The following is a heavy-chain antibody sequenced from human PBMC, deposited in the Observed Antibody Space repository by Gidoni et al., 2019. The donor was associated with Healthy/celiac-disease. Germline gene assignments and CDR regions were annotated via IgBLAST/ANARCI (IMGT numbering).Heavy chain of an antibody. V-gene: IGHV1-69*01. Sequence: QVQLVQYGAEVKKTGSSVTVSCKDAGGTFSSDAISWVRQAPGQGLEWMGGIIPIFGTANYAQKFQGRVTIPADESPSTAYMELSSLRSEDTAVYYCARRITMVRGVIGYYYGMDVWGQGTTVTVSS. J-gene: IGHJ6*02. CDR1: GGTFSSDA. D-gene: IGHD3-10*01. CDR2: IIPIFGTA. CDR3: ARRITMVRGVIGYYYGMDV.